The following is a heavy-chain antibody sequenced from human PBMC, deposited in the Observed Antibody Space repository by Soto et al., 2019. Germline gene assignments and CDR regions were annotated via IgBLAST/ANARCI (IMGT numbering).Heavy chain of an antibody. CDR2: MSYDGSEE. CDR1: GISFSRFG. V-gene: IGHV3-30*03. CDR3: ATLWGGPADY. J-gene: IGHJ4*02. Sequence: QVQLVESGGGVVQPGRSLRLSCAASGISFSRFGMHWVRQAPGKGLEWVAVMSYDGSEESYADSVKGRFTIYRDNSKNTLYLQMNSLRAEVTAVYYCATLWGGPADYWGQGTLVTVSS. D-gene: IGHD3-10*01.